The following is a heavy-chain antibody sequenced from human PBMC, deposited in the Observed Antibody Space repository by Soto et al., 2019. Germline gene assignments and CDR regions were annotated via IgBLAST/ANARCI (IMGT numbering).Heavy chain of an antibody. CDR3: AKDQTWNLRYGMDV. CDR2: ITSNSGSI. Sequence: EVQLVESGGGLVQPGRSLRLSCAASGFTFDDYAMHWVRQAPGKGLEWVSGITSNSGSIGYADSVKGRFTISRDNARNALYLQMNSLRAEDKAFYYCAKDQTWNLRYGMDVWGQGTTVTVSS. D-gene: IGHD1-1*01. J-gene: IGHJ6*02. V-gene: IGHV3-9*01. CDR1: GFTFDDYA.